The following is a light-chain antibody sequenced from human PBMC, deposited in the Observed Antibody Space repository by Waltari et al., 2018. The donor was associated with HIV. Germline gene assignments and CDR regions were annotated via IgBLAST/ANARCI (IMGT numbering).Light chain of an antibody. Sequence: TQSPATLSVSPGDKITLSCRASQNIGSKLAWYQHKPGQAPWRLTSEASTRAPGVPARFSGSGFGTDFTLTISSLQSEDFAVYHCQQYNNWPPYTFGQGTRLEIK. CDR2: EAS. CDR1: QNIGSK. V-gene: IGKV3-15*01. CDR3: QQYNNWPPYT. J-gene: IGKJ2*01.